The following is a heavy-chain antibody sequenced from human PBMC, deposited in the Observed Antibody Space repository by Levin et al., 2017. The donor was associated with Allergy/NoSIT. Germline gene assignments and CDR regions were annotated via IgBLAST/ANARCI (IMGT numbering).Heavy chain of an antibody. Sequence: GGSLRLSCTGSGFTFGDYAMSWVRQAPGKGLEWVGFIRNKAHGGTTEYAAAVKGRLTISRDDSKSIAYLQMNSLKTEDTAVYFCARGGPPNYDYNWGSYRDGYFDYWGHGTLVTVSS. CDR1: GFTFGDYA. J-gene: IGHJ4*01. V-gene: IGHV3-49*04. D-gene: IGHD3-16*02. CDR3: ARGGPPNYDYNWGSYRDGYFDY. CDR2: IRNKAHGGTT.